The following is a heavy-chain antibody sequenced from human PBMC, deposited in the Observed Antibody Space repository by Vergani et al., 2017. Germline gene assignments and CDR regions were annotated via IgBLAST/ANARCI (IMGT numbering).Heavy chain of an antibody. CDR2: IKSDGSIT. J-gene: IGHJ5*01. D-gene: IGHD5-12*01. V-gene: IGHV3-74*02. CDR3: VRARCSGPCFMSNWFDS. Sequence: EVQLVESGGGLVKPGGSLRLSCEGSGFSFSGYWMHWVRQSPEKGLGWVSRIKSDGSITNYADSVQGPFPIARENHKNTLYLEMNSLGGDDTAIYYCVRARCSGPCFMSNWFDSCGQGTLVTVSS. CDR1: GFSFSGYW.